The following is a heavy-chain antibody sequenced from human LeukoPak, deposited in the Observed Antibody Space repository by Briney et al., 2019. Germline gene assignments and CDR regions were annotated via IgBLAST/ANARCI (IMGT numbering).Heavy chain of an antibody. Sequence: GGSLRLSCAASGFTFSSYWMHWVRQAPGKGLVWVSRISSDWSSTSYADSVKGRFTISRDNAKNTLYLQMNSLRAEDTAVYYCARSMIFPPDSFDYWGQGTLVTVSS. V-gene: IGHV3-74*01. CDR3: ARSMIFPPDSFDY. J-gene: IGHJ4*02. CDR2: ISSDWSST. CDR1: GFTFSSYW. D-gene: IGHD3-22*01.